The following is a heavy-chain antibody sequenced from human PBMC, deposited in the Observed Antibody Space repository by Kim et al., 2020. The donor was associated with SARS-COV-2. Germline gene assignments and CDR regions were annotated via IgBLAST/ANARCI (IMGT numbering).Heavy chain of an antibody. D-gene: IGHD1-26*01. CDR2: IHSDGNT. CDR3: ARHRGADAEPLDY. J-gene: IGHJ4*02. Sequence: GGSLRLSCAVSGFTVNSNYMSWVRQAPGKGLEWVSVIHSDGNTHYADSVKGRFTISRDNSENTLFLQMNSLRVENTAVYYCARHRGADAEPLDYWSQGTLVTGSS. V-gene: IGHV3-53*01. CDR1: GFTVNSNY.